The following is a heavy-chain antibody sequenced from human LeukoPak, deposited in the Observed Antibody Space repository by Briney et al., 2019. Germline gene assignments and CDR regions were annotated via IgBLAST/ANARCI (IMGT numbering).Heavy chain of an antibody. CDR3: TRTPPFD. J-gene: IGHJ4*02. V-gene: IGHV4-59*01. Sequence: SETLSLTCTVSGGSLSSSYWSWIRQPPGKGLEWIGYIYYSGSTSYNPSLKSRITISVDTSKNQFSLKPAYVTAADTGVYYCTRTPPFDWGQGTLVTVSS. D-gene: IGHD3-3*01. CDR1: GGSLSSSY. CDR2: IYYSGST.